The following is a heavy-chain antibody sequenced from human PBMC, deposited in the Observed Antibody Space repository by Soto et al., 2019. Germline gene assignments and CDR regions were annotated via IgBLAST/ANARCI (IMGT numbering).Heavy chain of an antibody. J-gene: IGHJ4*02. V-gene: IGHV1-18*01. CDR2: ISAYNGNT. CDR1: GYTFTSYG. D-gene: IGHD2-15*01. CDR3: ARTPPLEPVHFDY. Sequence: QVQLVQSGAEVKNPGASAKVSCKASGYTFTSYGISWVRQAPGQGLEWMGWISAYNGNTNYAQKFQGRVTMTTDTSTRTAYMELSSLRSGDTAVYYCARTPPLEPVHFDYWGQGTLVTVSS.